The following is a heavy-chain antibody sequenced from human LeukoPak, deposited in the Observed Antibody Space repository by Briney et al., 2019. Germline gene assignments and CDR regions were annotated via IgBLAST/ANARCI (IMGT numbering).Heavy chain of an antibody. CDR1: GFTFSTYV. V-gene: IGHV3-23*01. Sequence: PGESLRLSCAASGFTFSTYVMSWVRQAPGKGLEWVSSISGSGGSTYYADSVKGRFTISRDNSKNTLYLQMKSLRAEDTAVYYCAKVTGGTSSLFGYWGQGNLVTVSS. CDR2: ISGSGGST. D-gene: IGHD6-6*01. J-gene: IGHJ4*02. CDR3: AKVTGGTSSLFGY.